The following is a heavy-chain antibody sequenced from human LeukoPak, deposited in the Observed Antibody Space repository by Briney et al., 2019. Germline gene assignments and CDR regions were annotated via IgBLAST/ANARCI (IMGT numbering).Heavy chain of an antibody. Sequence: GGSLRLSCLASGFTFGDYSMNWVRQAPGRGLEWISYTWGSSTSIYYADSVKGRFTISRDNAKNSLYLQMNSLRAEDTAVYYCAELGITMIGGVWGKGTTVTISS. CDR1: GFTFGDYS. D-gene: IGHD3-10*02. CDR2: TWGSSTSI. V-gene: IGHV3-48*04. CDR3: AELGITMIGGV. J-gene: IGHJ6*04.